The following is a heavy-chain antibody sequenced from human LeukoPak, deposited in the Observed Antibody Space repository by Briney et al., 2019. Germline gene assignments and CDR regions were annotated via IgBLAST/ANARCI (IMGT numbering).Heavy chain of an antibody. Sequence: GESLKISCKASGYTFTNYWIGWVRQMPGKGLERMGIIYPGDSDTRYSPSFRGQVIISADKSIRTAYLQWTSLKASDTAMYYCARGWEQGTNFDYWGQGTLVTVSS. V-gene: IGHV5-51*01. CDR2: IYPGDSDT. CDR3: ARGWEQGTNFDY. J-gene: IGHJ4*02. D-gene: IGHD1-26*01. CDR1: GYTFTNYW.